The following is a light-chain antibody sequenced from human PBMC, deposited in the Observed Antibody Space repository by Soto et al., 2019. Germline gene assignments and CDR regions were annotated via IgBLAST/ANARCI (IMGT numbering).Light chain of an antibody. J-gene: IGKJ3*01. Sequence: EIVLTQSPATLSLSPGERATLSCRASQSVSSYLAWYQQKPGQAPRLHIYDASNRASGIPARFSGSGSGKDFTLTISSREPEDFAGHYCQQRSNWPPGTFGPGTKVDI. CDR1: QSVSSY. V-gene: IGKV3-11*01. CDR2: DAS. CDR3: QQRSNWPPGT.